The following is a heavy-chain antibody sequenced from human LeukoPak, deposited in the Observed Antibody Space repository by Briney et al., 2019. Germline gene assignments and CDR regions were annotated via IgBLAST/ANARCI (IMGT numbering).Heavy chain of an antibody. CDR3: ARHPLRRYFDWLLSEYYFDY. CDR1: GGSISSSSYH. Sequence: PSETLSLTCTVSGGSISSSSYHWGWIRQPPGKGLEWIGSIYYSGSTYYNPSLKSRVTISVDTSKNQFSLKLSSVTAADTAVYYCARHPLRRYFDWLLSEYYFDYWGQGTLVTVSS. D-gene: IGHD3-9*01. V-gene: IGHV4-39*01. J-gene: IGHJ4*02. CDR2: IYYSGST.